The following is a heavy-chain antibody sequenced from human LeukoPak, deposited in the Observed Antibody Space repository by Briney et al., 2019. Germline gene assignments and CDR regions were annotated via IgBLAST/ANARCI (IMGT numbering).Heavy chain of an antibody. Sequence: PGGSLRLSCAASGFTFSSYEMNWVRQAPGKGLEWVSYISSSGSTIYYADSVKGRFTISRDNAKNSLYLQMNSLRAEDTAVYYCARDPPRNHIVVVPAAPFDYWGQGTLVTVSS. CDR3: ARDPPRNHIVVVPAAPFDY. CDR1: GFTFSSYE. V-gene: IGHV3-48*03. D-gene: IGHD2-2*01. J-gene: IGHJ4*02. CDR2: ISSSGSTI.